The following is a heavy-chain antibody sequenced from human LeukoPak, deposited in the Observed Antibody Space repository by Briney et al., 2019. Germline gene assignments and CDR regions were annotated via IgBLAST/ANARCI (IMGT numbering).Heavy chain of an antibody. V-gene: IGHV3-23*01. CDR1: GFGFTNYA. CDR2: ISGGGDST. CDR3: AKDAPYVDMATMVKAYFFDY. D-gene: IGHD5-24*01. J-gene: IGHJ4*02. Sequence: GGSLRLSCAASGFGFTNYAMSWVRQAPGKRLEWVSGISGGGDSTSYADSVKGRFTISRDNSRNTLYLQMNSLRAEDTAIYYCAKDAPYVDMATMVKAYFFDYWGQGTLVTVFS.